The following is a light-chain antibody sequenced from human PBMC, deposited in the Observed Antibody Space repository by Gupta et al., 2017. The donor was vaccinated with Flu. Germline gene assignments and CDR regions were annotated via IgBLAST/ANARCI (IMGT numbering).Light chain of an antibody. J-gene: IGLJ3*02. Sequence: QSVLTQPPSVSGAPGQRVTISCTGSSSNIGAGYDVHWYQQLPGTAPKLLIYVNNNRPSGVPDRVSGSKSGTSASLAITGLQAEDEADYYCQSYDSSLSGYWVFGGGTKLTVL. CDR1: SSNIGAGYD. CDR2: VNN. CDR3: QSYDSSLSGYWV. V-gene: IGLV1-40*01.